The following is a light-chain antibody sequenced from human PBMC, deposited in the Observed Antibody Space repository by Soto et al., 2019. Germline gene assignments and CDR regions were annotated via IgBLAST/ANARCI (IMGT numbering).Light chain of an antibody. CDR2: VAS. Sequence: DIRLAQSPPFLSASVGDRVTITCRASQGISSYLAWYQQKPGKAPKLLIYVASTLQSGVPSRFSGSGSGTEFTLTISSLQPEDFATYYCQQLNNYPRTFGQGTKVDIK. CDR3: QQLNNYPRT. V-gene: IGKV1-9*01. J-gene: IGKJ1*01. CDR1: QGISSY.